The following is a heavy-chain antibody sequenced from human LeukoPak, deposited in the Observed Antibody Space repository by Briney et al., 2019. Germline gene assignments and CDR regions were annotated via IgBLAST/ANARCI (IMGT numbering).Heavy chain of an antibody. CDR1: GYTFTSYD. CDR2: MNPNSGNT. CDR3: ARALSWTTNSYYYMDV. D-gene: IGHD3/OR15-3a*01. Sequence: GAPVKVSCKASGYTFTSYDINWVRQATGQGHEWMGWMNPNSGNTGYAQKFQGRVTMTKNTSITTAYMELSSLRSEDTAVYYCARALSWTTNSYYYMDVWGKGTTVTVSS. V-gene: IGHV1-8*01. J-gene: IGHJ6*03.